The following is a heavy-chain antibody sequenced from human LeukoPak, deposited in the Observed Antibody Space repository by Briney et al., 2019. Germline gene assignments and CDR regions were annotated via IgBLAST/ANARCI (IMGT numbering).Heavy chain of an antibody. D-gene: IGHD6-13*01. J-gene: IGHJ4*02. CDR2: IYHSGST. CDR1: GGSISNDY. V-gene: IGHV4-59*01. Sequence: SETLSLTCTVSGGSISNDYWSWIRQPPGKGLEWVGYIYHSGSTNYNPSLKSRVTISADTSKNQFSLKLSSVTAADTAVYYCARATAGGYFDYWGQGTLVTVSS. CDR3: ARATAGGYFDY.